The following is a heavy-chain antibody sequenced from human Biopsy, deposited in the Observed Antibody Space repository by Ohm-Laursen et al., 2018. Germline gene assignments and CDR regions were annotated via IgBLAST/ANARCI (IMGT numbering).Heavy chain of an antibody. CDR3: ARVPLPGIGAAYQGRFLYGMDV. CDR2: ITQSGST. J-gene: IGHJ6*02. D-gene: IGHD6-13*01. Sequence: SETLSLTCAVYGGSFNGYFWSWIRQPPGKGLEWIGDITQSGSTNYSPSLKSRVTISVDTAKKQFSLCLRSVTAADTAVYYCARVPLPGIGAAYQGRFLYGMDVWGQGTTVSVSS. V-gene: IGHV4-34*01. CDR1: GGSFNGYF.